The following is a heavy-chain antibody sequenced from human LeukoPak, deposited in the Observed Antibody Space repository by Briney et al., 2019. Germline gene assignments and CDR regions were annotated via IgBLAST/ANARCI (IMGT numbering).Heavy chain of an antibody. D-gene: IGHD3-10*01. J-gene: IGHJ4*02. Sequence: GGSLRLSCAASGFTVSSNYMSWVRQAPGKGLEWVSVIYSGGSTYYADSVKGRFTISRDNSKNTLYLQMNTLRAEDTAVYYCARVLVVRGVSYYFDYWGQGTLVTVSS. CDR3: ARVLVVRGVSYYFDY. V-gene: IGHV3-53*01. CDR2: IYSGGST. CDR1: GFTVSSNY.